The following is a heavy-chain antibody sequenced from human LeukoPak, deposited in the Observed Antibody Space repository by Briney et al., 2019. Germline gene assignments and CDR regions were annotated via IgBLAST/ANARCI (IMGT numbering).Heavy chain of an antibody. Sequence: ASLKVSCKASGGTFSSYAISWVRQAPGQGLEWMGEIIPIFGTANYAQKFQGRVTITADESTSTAYMELSSLRSEDTAVYYCARKSPRRGYNSWASKHDAFDIWGQGTMVTVSS. V-gene: IGHV1-69*13. CDR2: IIPIFGTA. CDR3: ARKSPRRGYNSWASKHDAFDI. J-gene: IGHJ3*02. D-gene: IGHD5-24*01. CDR1: GGTFSSYA.